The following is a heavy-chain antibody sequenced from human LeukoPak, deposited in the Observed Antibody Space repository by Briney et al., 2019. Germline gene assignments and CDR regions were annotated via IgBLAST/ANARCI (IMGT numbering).Heavy chain of an antibody. CDR3: VRDRKGSGSYYLGYYYGMDV. Sequence: SETLSLTCTVSGGSISSYYWSWIRQPPGKGLEWIGYIYYSGSTNYNPSLKSRVTISVDTSKNQFSLKLSSVTAADTAVYYCVRDRKGSGSYYLGYYYGMDVWGQGTTVTVSS. CDR2: IYYSGST. D-gene: IGHD3-10*01. CDR1: GGSISSYY. J-gene: IGHJ6*02. V-gene: IGHV4-59*01.